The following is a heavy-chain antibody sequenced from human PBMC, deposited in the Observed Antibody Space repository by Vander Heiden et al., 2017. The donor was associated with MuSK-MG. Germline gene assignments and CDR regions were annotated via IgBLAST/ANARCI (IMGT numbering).Heavy chain of an antibody. CDR3: AKRPRCGTFSYGQGGFDY. CDR1: GGSISSSNYF. V-gene: IGHV4-39*01. J-gene: IGHJ4*02. CDR2: IDYGGST. D-gene: IGHD5-18*01. Sequence: QLQLQESGPGLVKPSETLSLTCNVSGGSISSSNYFWGWLRQPPGKGLEWIGSIDYGGSTYYNPSLKRRVTISVDTSKNQFSLKLTSVTAADTAVYYCAKRPRCGTFSYGQGGFDYWCQGTLVTVSS.